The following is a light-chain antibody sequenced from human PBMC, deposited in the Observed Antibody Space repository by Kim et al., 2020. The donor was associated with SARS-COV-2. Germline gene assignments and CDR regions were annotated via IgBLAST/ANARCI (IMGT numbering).Light chain of an antibody. CDR2: DAS. V-gene: IGKV3-11*01. CDR1: QSVSSY. Sequence: EIVLTQSPATLSLSPVEGATLSCRASQSVSSYLAWYQQKPGQAPRLLIYDASNRATGIPARFSGSGSGTDFTLTISNLEPEDFAVYYCQQRSNWPQLTFGGGTKVDIK. CDR3: QQRSNWPQLT. J-gene: IGKJ4*01.